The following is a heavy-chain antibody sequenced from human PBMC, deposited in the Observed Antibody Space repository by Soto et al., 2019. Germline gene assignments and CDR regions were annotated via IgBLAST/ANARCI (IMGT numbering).Heavy chain of an antibody. D-gene: IGHD2-15*01. J-gene: IGHJ4*02. CDR1: GFTFSSYA. V-gene: IGHV3-23*01. Sequence: PGGSLRLSCAASGFTFSSYAMSWVRQAPGKGLEWVSAISGSGGSTYYADSVKGRFTISRDNSKNTLYLQMNSLRAEDTAVYYCAKDQPYDIVVVVAATLAAMVPYFDYWGQGTLVTVSS. CDR2: ISGSGGST. CDR3: AKDQPYDIVVVVAATLAAMVPYFDY.